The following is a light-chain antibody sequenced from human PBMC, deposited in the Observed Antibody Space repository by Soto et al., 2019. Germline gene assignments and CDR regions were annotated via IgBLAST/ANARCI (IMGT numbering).Light chain of an antibody. CDR3: QVWDSSSDHGV. CDR2: YDS. J-gene: IGLJ1*01. Sequence: SYELTQPPSVSVAPGKTARITCGGNNIGSKSVHWYQQKPGQAPVLVIYYDSDRPSGIPERFSGSNSGNTATLTISRVEAGDEADYYCQVWDSSSDHGVFGTGTKLT. CDR1: NIGSKS. V-gene: IGLV3-21*04.